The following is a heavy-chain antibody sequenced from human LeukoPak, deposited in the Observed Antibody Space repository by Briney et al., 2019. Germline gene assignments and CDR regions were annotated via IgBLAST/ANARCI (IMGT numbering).Heavy chain of an antibody. V-gene: IGHV3-23*01. CDR1: GFTFSSYS. CDR2: ISGSGGST. D-gene: IGHD4-17*01. CDR3: ARGAVTTGYYGMDV. J-gene: IGHJ6*02. Sequence: GGSLRLSCAASGFTFSSYSMSWVRQAPGKGLEWVSAISGSGGSTYYADSVKGRFTISRDNSKNTLYLQMNSLRAEDTAVYYCARGAVTTGYYGMDVWGQGTTVTVSS.